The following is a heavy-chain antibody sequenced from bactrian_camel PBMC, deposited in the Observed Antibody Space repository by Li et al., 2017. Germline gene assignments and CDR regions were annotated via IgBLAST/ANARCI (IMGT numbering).Heavy chain of an antibody. CDR2: IENYGPNT. Sequence: HVQLVESGGGSVQLGGSLRLSCTISGFAFRAASITWVRQAPGKGLEWVSDIENYGPNTYYADSVKGRFTISRDDAKNTLYLQMNSLKTEDTAVYYCATDGPYGLAFNLNRPFGYWGQGTQVTV. CDR1: GFAFRAAS. J-gene: IGHJ6*01. D-gene: IGHD1*01. CDR3: ATDGPYGLAFNLNRPFGY. V-gene: IGHV3-2*01.